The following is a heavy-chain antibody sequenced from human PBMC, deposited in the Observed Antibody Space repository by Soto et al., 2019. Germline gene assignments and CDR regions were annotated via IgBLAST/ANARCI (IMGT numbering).Heavy chain of an antibody. D-gene: IGHD3-10*02. J-gene: IGHJ6*02. CDR3: ARNMDYYYGRGSGNGHGV. CDR2: INPKFGDT. V-gene: IGHV1-2*02. Sequence: QVQLVQSGAEVKEPGASVRVSCEASGYTFTAYHIHWVRQAPGQGLEWMGWINPKFGDTTYAQDFQGRVSMTRGMSISTVYMELRRLTSDDTAIYYCARNMDYYYGRGSGNGHGVWGQGTTVTVFS. CDR1: GYTFTAYH.